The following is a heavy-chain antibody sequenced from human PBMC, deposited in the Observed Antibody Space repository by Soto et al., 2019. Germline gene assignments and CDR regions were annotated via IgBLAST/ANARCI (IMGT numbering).Heavy chain of an antibody. CDR2: IIPIFGTA. CDR3: ARAREYYYGSGSYFWFDP. V-gene: IGHV1-69*01. J-gene: IGHJ5*02. CDR1: GGTFSSYA. Sequence: QVQLVQSGAEVKKPGSSVNVSCKASGGTFSSYAISWVRQAPGQGLEWMGGIIPIFGTANYAQKFQGRVTITADESTSTAYMELSSLRSEDTAVYYCARAREYYYGSGSYFWFDPWGQGTLVTVSS. D-gene: IGHD3-10*01.